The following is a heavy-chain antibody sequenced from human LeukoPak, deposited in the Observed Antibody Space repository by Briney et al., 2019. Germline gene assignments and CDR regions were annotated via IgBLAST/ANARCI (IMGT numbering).Heavy chain of an antibody. Sequence: ASVKVSCKASGYTFTGYYMHWVRQAPGQGLEWMGWINPNSGGTNYAQKFQGRVTMTRDTSISTAYMELSRLRSDDTAVYYCARVKAPRIQLWTRIFDYWGQGTLVTVSS. CDR1: GYTFTGYY. D-gene: IGHD5-18*01. CDR2: INPNSGGT. CDR3: ARVKAPRIQLWTRIFDY. J-gene: IGHJ4*02. V-gene: IGHV1-2*02.